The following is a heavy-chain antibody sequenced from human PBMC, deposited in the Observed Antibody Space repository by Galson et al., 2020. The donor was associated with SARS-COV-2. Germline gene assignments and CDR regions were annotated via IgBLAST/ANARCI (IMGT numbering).Heavy chain of an antibody. CDR2: IYYSGST. CDR3: ARCSGWTPRY. J-gene: IGHJ4*02. CDR1: GGSISSDY. Sequence: SETLSLTCTVSGGSISSDYWSWIRQPPGKGLEWIGYIYYSGSTNYNPSLKSRVTIAVDTSKNQFSLKLNSVSAADTAVYYCARCSGWTPRYWGQGTLSPSPQ. V-gene: IGHV4-59*08. D-gene: IGHD6-19*01.